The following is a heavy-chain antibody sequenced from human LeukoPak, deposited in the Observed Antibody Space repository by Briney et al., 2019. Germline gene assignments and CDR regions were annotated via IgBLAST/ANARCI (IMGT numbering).Heavy chain of an antibody. D-gene: IGHD4-11*01. CDR1: GFTFSNYW. CDR3: AKDQQSISYSP. CDR2: INPDGSTT. Sequence: GGSLRLSCAASGFTFSNYWMHWVRQDPGKGLVWVSFINPDGSTTNYADSVKGRFTISRDNAKNALYLQMNSLRAEDTAICYCAKDQQSISYSPWGQGTLVTVSS. J-gene: IGHJ5*02. V-gene: IGHV3-74*01.